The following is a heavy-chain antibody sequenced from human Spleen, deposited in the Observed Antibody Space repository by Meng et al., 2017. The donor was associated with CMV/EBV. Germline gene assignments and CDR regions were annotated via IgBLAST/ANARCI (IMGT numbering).Heavy chain of an antibody. Sequence: SVKVSCKASGGTFSSYAISWVRQAPGQGLEWMGGIIPIFGTANYAQKFQGRVTITTDESTSTAYMELSSLRSEDTAVYYCAKGGRDKYSYANFDYWGQGTLVTVSS. D-gene: IGHD5-18*01. V-gene: IGHV1-69*05. CDR2: IIPIFGTA. CDR3: AKGGRDKYSYANFDY. J-gene: IGHJ4*02. CDR1: GGTFSSYA.